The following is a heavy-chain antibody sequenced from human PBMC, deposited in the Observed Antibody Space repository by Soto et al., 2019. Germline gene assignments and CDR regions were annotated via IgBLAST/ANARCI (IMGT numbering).Heavy chain of an antibody. CDR1: GFSLRAGGVG. J-gene: IGHJ5*02. CDR2: IYWNDDK. CDR3: AHRGYNFWSDDSNWFGP. Sequence: SGPTLVNPTETLTLTCTFSGFSLRAGGVGVGWLRQPPGKALEWLALIYWNDDKRYSPSLKSRLTITKDTSKNQVVLTMTNMDTVDTATYYCAHRGYNFWSDDSNWFGPWGQGTLVTVSS. D-gene: IGHD3-3*01. V-gene: IGHV2-5*01.